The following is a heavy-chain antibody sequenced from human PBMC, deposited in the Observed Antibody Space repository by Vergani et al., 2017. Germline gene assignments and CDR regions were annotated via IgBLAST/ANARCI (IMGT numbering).Heavy chain of an antibody. J-gene: IGHJ3*02. D-gene: IGHD3-10*01. CDR2: INHSGST. Sequence: QVQLQQWGAGLLKPSETLSLTCAVYGGSFSGYYWSWIRQPPGKGLEWIGEINHSGSTNYNPSLKSRVTISVDTSKNQYSLRLSAVTAADTAVDYGARVRVTMVRGVIITAITFDIWGQGTMVTVSS. V-gene: IGHV4-34*01. CDR1: GGSFSGYY. CDR3: ARVRVTMVRGVIITAITFDI.